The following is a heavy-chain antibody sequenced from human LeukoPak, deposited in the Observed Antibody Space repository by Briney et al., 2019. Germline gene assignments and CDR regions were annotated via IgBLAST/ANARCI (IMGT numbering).Heavy chain of an antibody. CDR3: ARAVDPGTTYY. CDR1: GFTFRNYW. CDR2: IGEDGSER. V-gene: IGHV3-7*01. D-gene: IGHD1-1*01. J-gene: IGHJ4*02. Sequence: GGSLRLTCVVSGFTFRNYWMSWVRQAPGKGLEWLANIGEDGSERYYVDSVNGRFTISRDNAKNSLYLQMNNLRVEDTAVYYCARAVDPGTTYYWGQRTLVTVSS.